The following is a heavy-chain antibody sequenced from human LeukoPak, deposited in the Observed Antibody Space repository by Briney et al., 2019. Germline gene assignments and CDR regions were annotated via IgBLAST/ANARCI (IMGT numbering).Heavy chain of an antibody. CDR2: IYYSGST. CDR1: GGSISSGGYY. Sequence: SETLSLTCTVSGGSISSGGYYWSWIRQHPGKGLEWIGYIYYSGSTYYNPSLKSRVTISVDTSKNQFSLKLTSVTAADTAAYYCAGCSGGSCPLKCWGQGTLVTVSS. V-gene: IGHV4-31*03. D-gene: IGHD2-15*01. J-gene: IGHJ4*02. CDR3: AGCSGGSCPLKC.